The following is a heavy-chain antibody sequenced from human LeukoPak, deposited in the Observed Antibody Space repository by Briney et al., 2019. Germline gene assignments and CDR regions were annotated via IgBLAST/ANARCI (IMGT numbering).Heavy chain of an antibody. CDR1: GGSISSSSYY. V-gene: IGHV4-39*07. CDR2: IYYSGSTYYSGST. CDR3: ARTKKLGGQYYFDY. D-gene: IGHD2-8*01. Sequence: SETLSLTCTVSGGSISSSSYYWGWIRQPPGKGLEWIGSIYYSGSTYYSGSTYYNPSLKSRVTISVDTSKNQFSLKLSSVTAADTAVYYCARTKKLGGQYYFDYWGQGTLVTVSS. J-gene: IGHJ4*02.